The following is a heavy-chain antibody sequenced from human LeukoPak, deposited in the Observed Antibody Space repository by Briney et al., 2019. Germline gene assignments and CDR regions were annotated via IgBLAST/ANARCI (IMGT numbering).Heavy chain of an antibody. CDR1: GGSISSYY. CDR2: IYYSGST. J-gene: IGHJ4*02. V-gene: IGHV4-59*01. Sequence: SETLSLTCTVSGGSISSYYWSWIRQPPGKGLEWIGYIYYSGSTNYNPSLKSRVTISVDTSKNQFSLKLSSVTAADTAVYYCAKWSRIQLWSPHYFDYWGQGTLVTVSS. CDR3: AKWSRIQLWSPHYFDY. D-gene: IGHD5-18*01.